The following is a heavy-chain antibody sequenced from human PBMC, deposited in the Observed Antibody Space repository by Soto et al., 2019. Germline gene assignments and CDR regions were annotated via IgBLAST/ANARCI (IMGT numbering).Heavy chain of an antibody. CDR2: IYYSGTT. D-gene: IGHD5-18*01. J-gene: IGHJ6*02. V-gene: IGHV4-30-4*01. CDR1: GGSISSGDYY. CDR3: ARALIQLWPHYYYGMDV. Sequence: QVQLQESGPGLVKPLQTLSLTCSVSGGSISSGDYYWSWIRQPPGKGLEWIGYIYYSGTTYYNPSLKSRVTISVDTSKNQFSLKVSSVTAADTAVYYCARALIQLWPHYYYGMDVWGQGTTVTVSS.